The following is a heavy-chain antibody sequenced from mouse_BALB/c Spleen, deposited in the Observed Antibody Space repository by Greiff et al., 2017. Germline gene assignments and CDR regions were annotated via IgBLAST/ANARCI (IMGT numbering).Heavy chain of an antibody. Sequence: VQLKESGGGLVKPGGSLKLSCAASGFTFSDYYMYWVRQTPEKRLEWVATISDGGSYTYYPDSVKGRFTISRDNAKNNLYLQMSSLKSEDTAMYYCAREGVSTMITTTGFAYWGQGTLVTVSA. CDR1: GFTFSDYY. CDR3: AREGVSTMITTTGFAY. D-gene: IGHD2-4*01. V-gene: IGHV5-4*02. CDR2: ISDGGSYT. J-gene: IGHJ3*01.